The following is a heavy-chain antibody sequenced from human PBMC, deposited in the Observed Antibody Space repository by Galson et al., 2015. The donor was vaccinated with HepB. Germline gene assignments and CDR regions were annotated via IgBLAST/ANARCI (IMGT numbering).Heavy chain of an antibody. CDR1: GGSFSSYY. CDR2: IYTSGST. CDR3: AREAGVYYFDY. Sequence: SETLSLTCAVYGGSFSSYYWSWIRQPAGKGLEWIGRIYTSGSTHYNPSLKSRVTMSVDTSKNQFSLKLSSVTAADTAVYYCAREAGVYYFDYWGQGTLVTVSS. V-gene: IGHV4-4*07. D-gene: IGHD3-10*01. J-gene: IGHJ4*02.